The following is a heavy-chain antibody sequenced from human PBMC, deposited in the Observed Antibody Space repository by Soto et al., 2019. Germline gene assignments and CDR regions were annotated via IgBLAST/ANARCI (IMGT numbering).Heavy chain of an antibody. CDR1: GFTFSSYS. V-gene: IGHV3-21*01. CDR2: ISSSSSYI. D-gene: IGHD3-3*01. Sequence: PGGSLRLSCAASGFTFSSYSMNWVRQAPGKGLEWVSSISSSSSYIYYADSVKGRFTISRDNAKDSLYLQMNSLRAEDTAVYYCARGLEYYDFWSGYYTRDFDYWGQGTLVTVSS. CDR3: ARGLEYYDFWSGYYTRDFDY. J-gene: IGHJ4*02.